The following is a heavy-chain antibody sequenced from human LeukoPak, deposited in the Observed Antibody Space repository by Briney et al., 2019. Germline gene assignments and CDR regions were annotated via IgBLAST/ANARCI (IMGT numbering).Heavy chain of an antibody. CDR2: IKQDGSEK. J-gene: IGHJ6*02. Sequence: PGGSLRLSCAASGFTFSSYWMSWVRQAPGKGLEWVANIKQDGSEKYYVDSVKGRFTISRDNAKNSLYLQMNSLRAEDTAVYYCAAYYGAYDYYGMDVWGQGTTVTVSS. V-gene: IGHV3-7*05. D-gene: IGHD4-17*01. CDR1: GFTFSSYW. CDR3: AAYYGAYDYYGMDV.